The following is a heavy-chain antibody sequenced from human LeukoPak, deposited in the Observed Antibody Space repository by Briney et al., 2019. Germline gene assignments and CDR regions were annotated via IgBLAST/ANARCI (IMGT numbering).Heavy chain of an antibody. Sequence: PGGSLRLSCAASGSTFSSYAMSWVRQAPGKGLEWVSAISGSGGSTYYTDSVKGRFTISRDNSKNTLYLQMNSLRAEDTAVYYCAKDRERFGGGGLFDYWGQGTLVTVSS. D-gene: IGHD3-10*01. V-gene: IGHV3-23*01. CDR3: AKDRERFGGGGLFDY. CDR1: GSTFSSYA. CDR2: ISGSGGST. J-gene: IGHJ4*02.